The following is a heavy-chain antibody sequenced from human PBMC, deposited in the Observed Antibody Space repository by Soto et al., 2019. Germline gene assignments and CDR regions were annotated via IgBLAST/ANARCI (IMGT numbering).Heavy chain of an antibody. CDR1: GYTFTAYY. CDR2: INPNSGGT. J-gene: IGHJ3*02. CDR3: ARELGNYGDKRSAFDN. V-gene: IGHV1-2*04. D-gene: IGHD4-17*01. Sequence: QVQLVQSGAEVKKPGASVKVSCKASGYTFTAYYMHWVRQAPGQGLEWMGWINPNSGGTNYAQKFQAWVTMTRDTCISTAYVGLRRLTSDETAVYYCARELGNYGDKRSAFDNWGQGTMVTVSS.